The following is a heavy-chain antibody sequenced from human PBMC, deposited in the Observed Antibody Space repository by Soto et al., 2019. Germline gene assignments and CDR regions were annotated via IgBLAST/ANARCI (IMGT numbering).Heavy chain of an antibody. CDR2: ISSTTNYI. J-gene: IGHJ4*02. Sequence: GGSLRLSCAASGFTFTRYSMNWVRQAPWKGLEWVSSISSTTNYIYYGDSMKGRFTISRDNAKNSLYLEMNSLRAEDTAVYYCARESEDLTSNFDYWGQGTLVTVSS. CDR1: GFTFTRYS. V-gene: IGHV3-21*06. CDR3: ARESEDLTSNFDY.